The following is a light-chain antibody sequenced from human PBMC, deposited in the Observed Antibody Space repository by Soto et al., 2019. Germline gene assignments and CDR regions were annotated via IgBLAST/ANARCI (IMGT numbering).Light chain of an antibody. V-gene: IGKV1D-12*01. J-gene: IGKJ2*01. Sequence: DIQMTQSPSSVSASVGDRVTITCRASQGIIRWLAWYQQKPGKAPNLLIYAASSLQSGVPSRFSGSGSGTDFTLTISSLQPEDFATYYCQQSYSTPYTFGQGTKLEIK. CDR3: QQSYSTPYT. CDR2: AAS. CDR1: QGIIRW.